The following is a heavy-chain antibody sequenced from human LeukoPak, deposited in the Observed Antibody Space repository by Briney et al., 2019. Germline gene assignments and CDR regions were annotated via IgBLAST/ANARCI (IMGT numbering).Heavy chain of an antibody. D-gene: IGHD5-18*01. J-gene: IGHJ4*02. CDR1: GYTFTSYY. CDR2: INPSGGST. V-gene: IGHV1-46*01. Sequence: ASVKVSCKASGYTFTSYYMHWVRQAPGQGLEWMGIINPSGGSTSYAQKFQGRVTMTRDTSTSTVYMELSSLRSEDTAVYYCARDQYRSGYSYGSDYWGQGTLVTVSS. CDR3: ARDQYRSGYSYGSDY.